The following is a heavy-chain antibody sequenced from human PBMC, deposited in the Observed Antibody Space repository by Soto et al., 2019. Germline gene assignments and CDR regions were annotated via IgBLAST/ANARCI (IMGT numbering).Heavy chain of an antibody. CDR1: GFSLSTSGVG. Sequence: QITLKESGPTLVKPTQTLTLTCTFSGFSLSTSGVGVGWIRQPPGKALEWLALIYWDDDKRYSPSLKSRLTITKDTSKNLVVLIMTNMDPVDTATYYCAHRRYSGSYFAYWGQGTLVTVSS. V-gene: IGHV2-5*02. D-gene: IGHD1-26*01. J-gene: IGHJ4*02. CDR3: AHRRYSGSYFAY. CDR2: IYWDDDK.